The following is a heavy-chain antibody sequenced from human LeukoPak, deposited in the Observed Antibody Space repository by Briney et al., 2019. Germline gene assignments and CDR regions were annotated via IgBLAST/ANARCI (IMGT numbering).Heavy chain of an antibody. Sequence: SETLSLTCTVSGGSISSYYWSWIRQPPGKGLEWIGYIYYSGSTNYNPPLKSRVTISVDTSKNQFSLKLSSVTAADTAVYYCARGSSSWAHDYWGQGTLVTVSS. D-gene: IGHD6-13*01. V-gene: IGHV4-59*01. CDR3: ARGSSSWAHDY. J-gene: IGHJ4*02. CDR2: IYYSGST. CDR1: GGSISSYY.